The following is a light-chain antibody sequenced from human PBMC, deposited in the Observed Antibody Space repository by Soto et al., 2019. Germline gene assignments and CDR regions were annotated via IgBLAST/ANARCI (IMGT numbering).Light chain of an antibody. CDR2: EVY. CDR3: SSYTSANTVL. Sequence: QSVLTQPASVSGSPGQSITISCTGTSSDIGGYDFVSWYQQHPGKAPKLIIYEVYNRPSGVSSRFSGSKSGSTASLTISGLQAEDETDYYCSSYTSANTVLFGGGTKLTVL. CDR1: SSDIGGYDF. J-gene: IGLJ3*02. V-gene: IGLV2-14*01.